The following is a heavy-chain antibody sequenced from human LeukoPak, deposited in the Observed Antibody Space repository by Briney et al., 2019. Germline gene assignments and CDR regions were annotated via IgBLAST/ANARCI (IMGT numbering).Heavy chain of an antibody. CDR1: GGSFSGYY. V-gene: IGHV4-4*07. D-gene: IGHD6-13*01. CDR2: IYTSGST. CDR3: AREPRIAAAAPYYYYYGMDV. Sequence: SETLSLTCAVYGGSFSGYYWSWIRQPAGKGLEWIGRIYTSGSTNYNPSLKSRVTMSVDTSKNQFSLKLSSVTAADTAVYYCAREPRIAAAAPYYYYYGMDVWGQGTTVTVSS. J-gene: IGHJ6*02.